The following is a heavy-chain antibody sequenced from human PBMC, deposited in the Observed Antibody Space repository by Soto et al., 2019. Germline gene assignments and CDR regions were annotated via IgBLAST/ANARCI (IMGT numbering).Heavy chain of an antibody. V-gene: IGHV4-30-4*01. Sequence: SETLSLTCTVSGGSISRDDYYWSWIRQPPGKGLEWIGYISYRGNTYYNPSLQSRVAISLDMSKSQFSLKLISVTAADTAVYYCARASTVTTAAQFGSWGQGALVTVSS. CDR1: GGSISRDDYY. CDR3: ARASTVTTAAQFGS. J-gene: IGHJ4*02. D-gene: IGHD4-17*01. CDR2: ISYRGNT.